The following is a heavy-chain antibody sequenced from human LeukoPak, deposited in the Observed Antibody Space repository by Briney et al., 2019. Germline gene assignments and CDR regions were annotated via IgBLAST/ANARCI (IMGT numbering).Heavy chain of an antibody. J-gene: IGHJ3*02. V-gene: IGHV4-4*07. Sequence: SETLSLTCTVSGGSISSYYWSWIRQPAGKGLEWIGRIYTSGSTNHNPSPKSRVTMSVDTSKNQFSLKLSSVTAADTAVYYCARGISSGWYGAFDIWGQGTMVTVSS. CDR1: GGSISSYY. CDR2: IYTSGST. CDR3: ARGISSGWYGAFDI. D-gene: IGHD6-19*01.